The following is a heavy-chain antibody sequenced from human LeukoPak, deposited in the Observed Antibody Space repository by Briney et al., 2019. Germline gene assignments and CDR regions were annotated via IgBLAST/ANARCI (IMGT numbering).Heavy chain of an antibody. V-gene: IGHV5-51*01. D-gene: IGHD1-26*01. Sequence: GESLKISCKGSGDTFTDTWISWVRQMPGKGLEWMGIIYPGDSDTRYSPSFQGQVTISADKSISTAYLQWSSLKASDTAMYYCARQHSGSYYVYWGQGTLVTVSS. CDR1: GDTFTDTW. CDR3: ARQHSGSYYVY. J-gene: IGHJ4*02. CDR2: IYPGDSDT.